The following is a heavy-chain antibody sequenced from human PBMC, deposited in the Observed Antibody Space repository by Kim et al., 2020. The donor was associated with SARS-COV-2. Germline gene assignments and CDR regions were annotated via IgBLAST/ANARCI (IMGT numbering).Heavy chain of an antibody. V-gene: IGHV1-8*01. CDR3: ARLVPGDY. Sequence: GNTGYDQNFQGRVTMTRNTSISTAYMELSSLRSEDTAVYYCARLVPGDYWGQGTLVTVSS. CDR2: GNT. J-gene: IGHJ4*02.